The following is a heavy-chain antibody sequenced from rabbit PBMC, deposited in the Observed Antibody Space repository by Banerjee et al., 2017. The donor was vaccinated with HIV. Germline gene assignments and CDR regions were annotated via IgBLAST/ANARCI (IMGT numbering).Heavy chain of an antibody. CDR2: IYITSGST. D-gene: IGHD6-1*01. J-gene: IGHJ4*01. CDR1: GFSLSSYD. CDR3: ARGTYGYAGYAPNL. V-gene: IGHV1S45*01. Sequence: QEQLEESGGDLVKPEGSLTLTCTASGFSLSSYDMCWVRQAPGKGLEWIACIYITSGSTYYASWAKGRFTISKTSSTTVTLQMTSLTAADTATYFCARGTYGYAGYAPNLWGQGTLVTVS.